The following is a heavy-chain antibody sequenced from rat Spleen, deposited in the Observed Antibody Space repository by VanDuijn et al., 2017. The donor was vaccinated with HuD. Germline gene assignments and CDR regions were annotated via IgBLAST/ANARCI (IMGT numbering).Heavy chain of an antibody. CDR1: GYSITSNY. J-gene: IGHJ2*01. Sequence: EVQLQESGPGLVKPSQSLSLTCSVTGYSITSNYWGWIRKFPGNKMEWMGYISYSGSTSYNPSLKSRISITRDTSKNQFFLQLNSVTTEDTATYYCARGRLYSSYPEGYFDYWGQGVMVTVSS. CDR2: ISYSGST. D-gene: IGHD1-2*01. CDR3: ARGRLYSSYPEGYFDY. V-gene: IGHV3-1*01.